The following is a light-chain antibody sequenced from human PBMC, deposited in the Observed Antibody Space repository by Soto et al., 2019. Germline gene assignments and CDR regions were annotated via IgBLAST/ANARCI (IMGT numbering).Light chain of an antibody. CDR2: LAS. V-gene: IGKV1-39*01. Sequence: DIQMTQSPSSLSASVGDRVTITCRAGQRIDNYLNWYQQKPGSAPKLLIYLASSLQSGVSSRFSGSRSGADFTLTISSLQPEDSAVYYCQQCWSNPSFGQGTKLEIK. CDR3: QQCWSNPS. CDR1: QRIDNY. J-gene: IGKJ2*01.